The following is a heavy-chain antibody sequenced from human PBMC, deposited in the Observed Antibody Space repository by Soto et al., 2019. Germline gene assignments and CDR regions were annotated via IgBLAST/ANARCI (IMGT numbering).Heavy chain of an antibody. J-gene: IGHJ5*02. CDR2: ISHTDRLT. Sequence: EVQLAESGGDLVQPGGSLRLSCVGSGFTFSYYEMNWVRHAPGKGLERVAFISHTDRLTHYPDSVKGRFTISRDNAQNSLYLEMTSLRVEDTGVYYCARDTGRASADLWGQGTLVTVSS. V-gene: IGHV3-48*03. D-gene: IGHD6-13*01. CDR1: GFTFSYYE. CDR3: ARDTGRASADL.